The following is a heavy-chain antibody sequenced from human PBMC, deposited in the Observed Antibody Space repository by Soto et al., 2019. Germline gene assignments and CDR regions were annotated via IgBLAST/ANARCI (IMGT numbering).Heavy chain of an antibody. V-gene: IGHV3-23*01. CDR1: GFTFSSYA. J-gene: IGHJ5*02. CDR2: ISGSGGST. CDR3: AKSQRGSSSFDWFDP. D-gene: IGHD6-13*01. Sequence: GGSLRLSCAASGFTFSSYAMSWVRQAPGKGLEWVSAISGSGGSTYYADSVKGRFTISRDNSKNTLYLQMNSLRAEDTAVYYCAKSQRGSSSFDWFDPWGQGTLVTVSS.